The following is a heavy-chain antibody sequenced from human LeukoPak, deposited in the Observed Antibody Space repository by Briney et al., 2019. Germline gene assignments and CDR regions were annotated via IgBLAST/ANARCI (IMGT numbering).Heavy chain of an antibody. D-gene: IGHD1-7*01. V-gene: IGHV3-30*02. Sequence: GGSLRLSCAASGLPFSHSGMHWVRQAPGKGLEWVAFIRYDGSNKYYADSVKGRFTISRDNSKNALYLQMNSLGGEDTAVYYCFGITVTDVPYWGQGTLVTVSS. CDR1: GLPFSHSG. CDR2: IRYDGSNK. J-gene: IGHJ4*02. CDR3: FGITVTDVPY.